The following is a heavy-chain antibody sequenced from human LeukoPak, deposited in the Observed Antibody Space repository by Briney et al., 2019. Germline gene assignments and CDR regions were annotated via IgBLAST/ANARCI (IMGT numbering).Heavy chain of an antibody. CDR1: SGSISTSNYY. CDR2: IFYSGST. CDR3: AREGALTVTKDAFDI. V-gene: IGHV4-39*07. D-gene: IGHD4-17*01. Sequence: SETLSLTCTVSSGSISTSNYYWGWVRQPPGKALEWIGNIFYSGSTYYSPSLKSRVTISLDTSRNQFSLKLNSVTAADTAVYYCAREGALTVTKDAFDIWGQGTMVTVSS. J-gene: IGHJ3*02.